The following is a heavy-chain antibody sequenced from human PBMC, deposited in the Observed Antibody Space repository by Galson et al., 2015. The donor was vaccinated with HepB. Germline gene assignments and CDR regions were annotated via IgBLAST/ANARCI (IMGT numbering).Heavy chain of an antibody. CDR1: GYIFTNYA. V-gene: IGHV7-4-1*02. CDR2: INTNTGNP. Sequence: SVKVSCKASGYIFTNYAMNWVRQAPGQGLEWMGWINTNTGNPTYAQGFTGRFVFSSDTSVSTAYLQISSLKADDTAVYYCARTPYYGSGSFYNVWFDPWGQGTLVTVSS. CDR3: ARTPYYGSGSFYNVWFDP. J-gene: IGHJ5*02. D-gene: IGHD3-10*01.